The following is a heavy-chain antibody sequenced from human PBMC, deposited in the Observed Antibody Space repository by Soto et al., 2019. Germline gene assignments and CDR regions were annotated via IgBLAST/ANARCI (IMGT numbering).Heavy chain of an antibody. D-gene: IGHD3-22*01. J-gene: IGHJ4*02. CDR3: ARDRHYYDSSGYCDY. V-gene: IGHV3-48*03. CDR1: GFTFSSYE. Sequence: PGGSLRLSCAASGFTFSSYEMNWVRQAPGKGLEWVSYISSSGSTIYYADSVKGRFTISRDNAKNSLYLQMNSLRAEDTAVYYCARDRHYYDSSGYCDYWGQGTLVTVSS. CDR2: ISSSGSTI.